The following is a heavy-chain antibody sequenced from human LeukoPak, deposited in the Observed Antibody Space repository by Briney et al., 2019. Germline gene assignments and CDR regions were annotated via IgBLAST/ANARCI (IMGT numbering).Heavy chain of an antibody. D-gene: IGHD3-3*01. CDR2: ISGSGGST. CDR3: AKDRYDFWIGYKYYFDY. J-gene: IGHJ4*02. V-gene: IGHV3-23*01. CDR1: GFTFSSYA. Sequence: GSLRLSCAASGFTFSSYAMNWVRQAPGKGPEWVSAISGSGGSTSYADSVKGRFTISRDNSKNTLYLQMNSLGAEDTAVYYCAKDRYDFWIGYKYYFDYWGQGTLVTVSS.